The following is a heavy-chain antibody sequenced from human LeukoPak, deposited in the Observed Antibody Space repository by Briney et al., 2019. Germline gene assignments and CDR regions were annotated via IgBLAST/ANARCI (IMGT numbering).Heavy chain of an antibody. V-gene: IGHV3-21*01. CDR1: GFTFSSYS. CDR2: ISSSSSYI. D-gene: IGHD2-2*01. CDR3: ARDVFGPAATYYYGMDV. Sequence: SGGSLRLSCAASGFTFSSYSMNWVRQAPGKGLEWLSSISSSSSYIYYADSVKGRFTISRDNAKNSLYLQMNSLRAEDTAVYYCARDVFGPAATYYYGMDVWGQGTTVTVSS. J-gene: IGHJ6*02.